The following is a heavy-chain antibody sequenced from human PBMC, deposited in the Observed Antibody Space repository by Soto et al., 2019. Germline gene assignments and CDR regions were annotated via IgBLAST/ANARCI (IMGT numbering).Heavy chain of an antibody. D-gene: IGHD6-13*01. V-gene: IGHV1-69*13. Sequence: SVKVTCKASGGSFSSYAISWVRQAPGQGLEWMGGIIPIFGTANYAQKFQGRVTITADESTSTAYMELSSLRSEDTAVYYCARDRAAAGAYYYYGMDVWGQGTTVTVS. CDR2: IIPIFGTA. CDR3: ARDRAAAGAYYYYGMDV. CDR1: GGSFSSYA. J-gene: IGHJ6*02.